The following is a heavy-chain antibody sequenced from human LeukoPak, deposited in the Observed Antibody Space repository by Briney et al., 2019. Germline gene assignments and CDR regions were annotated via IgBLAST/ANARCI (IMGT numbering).Heavy chain of an antibody. Sequence: PGGSLRLSCAASGFTVTSDYMSWVRQAPGKGLEWVSAISGSGGSTYYADSVKGRFTISRDNSKNTLYLQMNSLRAEDTAVYYCAKDLPTYYYDSSGYPDAFDIWGQGTMVTVSS. CDR1: GFTVTSDY. CDR2: ISGSGGST. J-gene: IGHJ3*02. V-gene: IGHV3-23*01. CDR3: AKDLPTYYYDSSGYPDAFDI. D-gene: IGHD3-22*01.